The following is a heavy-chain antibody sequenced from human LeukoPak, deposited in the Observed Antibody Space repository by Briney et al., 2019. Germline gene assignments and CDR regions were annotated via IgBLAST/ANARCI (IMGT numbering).Heavy chain of an antibody. CDR3: AKAVAGTPNDAFDI. V-gene: IGHV3-23*01. J-gene: IGHJ3*02. D-gene: IGHD6-19*01. Sequence: GGSLRLSCAASGFTFSNAWMSWVRQAPGRGLEWVSTISGSGGSTYYADSVKGRFTISRDNSKNTLYLQMNSLRAEDTAVYYCAKAVAGTPNDAFDIWGQGTMVTVSS. CDR2: ISGSGGST. CDR1: GFTFSNAW.